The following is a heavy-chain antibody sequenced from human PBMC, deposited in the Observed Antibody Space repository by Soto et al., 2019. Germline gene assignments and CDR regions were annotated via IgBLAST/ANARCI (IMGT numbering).Heavy chain of an antibody. Sequence: QVQLVQSGAEVKKPGASVKVSCKASGYTFASYAISWMRQAPGQGLEWMGRISAYTGNPNYAQKLQGRATMTTDTSTSTAYMELRSLRSDDTAGDYCARDPPPPDDWGQGTLVTVSS. J-gene: IGHJ4*02. CDR3: ARDPPPPDD. CDR2: ISAYTGNP. CDR1: GYTFASYA. V-gene: IGHV1-18*01.